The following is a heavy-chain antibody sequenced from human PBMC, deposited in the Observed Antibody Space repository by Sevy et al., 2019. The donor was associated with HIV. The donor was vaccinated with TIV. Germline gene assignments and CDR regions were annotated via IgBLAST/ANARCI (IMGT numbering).Heavy chain of an antibody. V-gene: IGHV3-30*18. CDR1: GFTFSSYG. D-gene: IGHD3-10*01. J-gene: IGHJ6*02. CDR3: AKDDYGSGSYLGWYYYGMDV. Sequence: GGSLRLSCAASGFTFSSYGMHWVRQAPGKGLEWVAVISYDGSNKYYADSVKGRFTISRDNSKNTLYLQMNSLRAEDTAVYCCAKDDYGSGSYLGWYYYGMDVWGQGTTVTVSS. CDR2: ISYDGSNK.